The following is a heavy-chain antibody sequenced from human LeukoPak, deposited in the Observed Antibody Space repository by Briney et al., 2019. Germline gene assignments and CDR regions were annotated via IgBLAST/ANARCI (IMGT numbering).Heavy chain of an antibody. J-gene: IGHJ4*02. Sequence: GGSLRLSCAASGFSSYAMTWVRQAPGKGLEWVSGISGSGGSTYYADSVKGRFTISRDNSKNTLYLQMNNLRAEDTALYYCAKGYWNPGYWGQGTLVTVSS. CDR1: GFSSYA. V-gene: IGHV3-23*01. D-gene: IGHD1-1*01. CDR3: AKGYWNPGY. CDR2: ISGSGGST.